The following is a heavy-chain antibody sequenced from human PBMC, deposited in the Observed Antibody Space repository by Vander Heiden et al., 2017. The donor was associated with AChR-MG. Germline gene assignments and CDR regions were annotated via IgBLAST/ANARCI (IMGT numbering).Heavy chain of an antibody. Sequence: QVQLQESGPGLVKPSETLSLTCTVSGGPISGYYCNWTRQPPGQGLEWIGYIYNTGSTNYNPSLKSRITISADTSKNQFSRKLNSVTAADTAVYYWVSGRGWLSDSWGQGTQVTVSS. J-gene: IGHJ4*02. CDR3: VSGRGWLSDS. V-gene: IGHV4-59*01. CDR2: IYNTGST. CDR1: GGPISGYY. D-gene: IGHD6-19*01.